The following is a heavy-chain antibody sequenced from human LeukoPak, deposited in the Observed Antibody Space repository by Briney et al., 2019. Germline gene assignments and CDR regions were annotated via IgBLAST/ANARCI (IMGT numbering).Heavy chain of an antibody. CDR3: ARVRFLELIDY. V-gene: IGHV4-31*03. J-gene: IGHJ4*02. Sequence: SQTLSLTCTVSGGSISSGGYYWSWIRQHPGKGLEWIGYIYYSGSTSYNPSLKSRVTISVDTSKNQFSLKLSSVTAADTAVYYCARVRFLELIDYWGQGTLVTVSS. CDR2: IYYSGST. D-gene: IGHD3-3*01. CDR1: GGSISSGGYY.